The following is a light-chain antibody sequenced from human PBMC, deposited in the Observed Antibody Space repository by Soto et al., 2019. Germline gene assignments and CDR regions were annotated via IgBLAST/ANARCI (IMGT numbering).Light chain of an antibody. V-gene: IGKV1-5*01. CDR3: QQYSSSPLT. CDR1: QSITNW. CDR2: GAS. J-gene: IGKJ4*01. Sequence: DIQMTQSPATLSASLGDRVTVTCRASQSITNWLAWYQQKQGKAPKLLIYGASTLESGVPSRFSGSGYGTEFNLTISSLQSDDFAVYHCQQYSSSPLTFGGGTKVDIK.